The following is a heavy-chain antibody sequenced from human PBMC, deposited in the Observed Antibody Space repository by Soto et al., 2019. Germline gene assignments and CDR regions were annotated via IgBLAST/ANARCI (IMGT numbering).Heavy chain of an antibody. CDR3: AKVRWQIGSIYHFYGMEV. Sequence: ESLCRACRLYRGSIGTSYSRWIRPPDGKGLEWLGCIYYLGSPNYNPSLKSRIRISLYSSKNQMSLSLTSVTHADTAVYYCAKVRWQIGSIYHFYGMEVWGQGALVTVYS. CDR2: IYYLGSP. V-gene: IGHV4-59*10. D-gene: IGHD1-1*01. CDR1: RGSIGTSY. J-gene: IGHJ1*01.